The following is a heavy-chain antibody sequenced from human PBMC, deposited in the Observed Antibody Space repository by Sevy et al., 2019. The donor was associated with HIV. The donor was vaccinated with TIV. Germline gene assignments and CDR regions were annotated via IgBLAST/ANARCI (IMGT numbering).Heavy chain of an antibody. J-gene: IGHJ4*02. CDR2: FDPEDGKT. Sequence: ASVKVSCKVSGYTLTELSIHWVRRAPGKGLEWLVTFDPEDGKTIYAQNFQGRVTMTEDTSTDTTYMELSSLRSEDTAVYYCASTRDYYDSSGYYFDYWGQGTLVTVSS. V-gene: IGHV1-24*01. CDR3: ASTRDYYDSSGYYFDY. D-gene: IGHD3-22*01. CDR1: GYTLTELS.